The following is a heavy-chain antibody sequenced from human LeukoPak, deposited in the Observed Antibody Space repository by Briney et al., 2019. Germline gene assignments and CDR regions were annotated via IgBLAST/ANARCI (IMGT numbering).Heavy chain of an antibody. D-gene: IGHD3-22*01. CDR3: ARGPAITFADSPQHYDSSGYYYGDAFDI. J-gene: IGHJ3*02. V-gene: IGHV4-59*01. CDR1: GGSISSYY. CDR2: IYYSGST. Sequence: KPSETLSLTCTVSGGSISSYYWSWIRQPPGKGLEWIGYIYYSGSTNYNPSLKSRVTISVDTSKNQFSLKLSSVTAADTAVYYCARGPAITFADSPQHYDSSGYYYGDAFDIWGQGTMVTVSS.